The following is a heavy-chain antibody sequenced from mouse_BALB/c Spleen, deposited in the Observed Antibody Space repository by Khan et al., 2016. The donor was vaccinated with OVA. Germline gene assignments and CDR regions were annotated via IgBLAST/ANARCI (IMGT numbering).Heavy chain of an antibody. D-gene: IGHD2-2*01. V-gene: IGHV1S135*01. J-gene: IGHJ3*01. CDR3: TRHGYVAWFTY. CDR1: GYSFTTYY. Sequence: VQLQQSGPELMKPGASVKISCKASGYSFTTYYIHWVLQSHGKSLDWIGYIDPFSGDTTYNQKFKGTATLTVDKSSSTAYIHLNNLTSEDSAVYYCTRHGYVAWFTYWGQGTLVTVSA. CDR2: IDPFSGDT.